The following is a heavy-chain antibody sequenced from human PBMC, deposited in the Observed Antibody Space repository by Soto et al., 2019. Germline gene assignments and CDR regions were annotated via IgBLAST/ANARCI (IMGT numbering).Heavy chain of an antibody. CDR2: IIPIFGTA. D-gene: IGHD5-12*01. Sequence: QVQLVQSGAEVKKPGSSVKVSCKASGGTFSSYAISWVRQAPGQGLEWMGGIIPIFGTANYAQKFQGRVTITSAESTSTAYMELRILISEDTSVYYCARGPNQVRWLQSLYYFDYLGQGTLVTVSS. J-gene: IGHJ4*02. V-gene: IGHV1-69*01. CDR1: GGTFSSYA. CDR3: ARGPNQVRWLQSLYYFDY.